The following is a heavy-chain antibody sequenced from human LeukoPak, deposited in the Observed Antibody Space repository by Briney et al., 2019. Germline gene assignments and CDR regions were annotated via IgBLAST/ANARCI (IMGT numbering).Heavy chain of an antibody. CDR1: GFTFSSYS. D-gene: IGHD3-22*01. CDR3: AKSSYYYDSSGTPFDY. Sequence: GGSLRLSCAASGFTFSSYSMNWVRQAPGKGLEWVSSISSSSSYIYYADSVKGRFTISRDNAKNSLYLQMNSLRAEDTAVYYCAKSSYYYDSSGTPFDYWGQGTLVTVSS. V-gene: IGHV3-21*01. CDR2: ISSSSSYI. J-gene: IGHJ4*02.